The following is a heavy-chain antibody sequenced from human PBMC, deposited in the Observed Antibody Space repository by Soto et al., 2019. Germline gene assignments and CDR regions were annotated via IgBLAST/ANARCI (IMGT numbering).Heavy chain of an antibody. CDR2: ISAYNGNT. J-gene: IGHJ4*02. V-gene: IGHV1-18*01. CDR1: GYTFTSYG. CDR3: AKDTYYYSSSGYYVFDS. D-gene: IGHD3-22*01. Sequence: ASVKVSCKASGYTFTSYGISWVRQAPGQGLEWMGWISAYNGNTNYAQKLQGRVTMTTDNSKDTVYLQMNSLRAEDTAVYYCAKDTYYYSSSGYYVFDSWGQGTLVTVSS.